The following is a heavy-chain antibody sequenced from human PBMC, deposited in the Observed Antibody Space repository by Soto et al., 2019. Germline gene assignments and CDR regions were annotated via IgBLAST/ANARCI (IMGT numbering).Heavy chain of an antibody. J-gene: IGHJ5*02. V-gene: IGHV2-5*02. CDR1: GFSLSTSGVG. CDR3: AFRQEYRGSWVSGWFDP. CDR2: LYWDDDK. Sequence: QITLKESGPPGEKPTQTLTLTCTFSGFSLSTSGVGVGWFRQPPGKPLKWLALLYWDDDKRYSPSLKTRLTINKDTPRNQVVLTMTNMDPVDTATYYCAFRQEYRGSWVSGWFDPWGQGTLVTVSS. D-gene: IGHD6-13*01.